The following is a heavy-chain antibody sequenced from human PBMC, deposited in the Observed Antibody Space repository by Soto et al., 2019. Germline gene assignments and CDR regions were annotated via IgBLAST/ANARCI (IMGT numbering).Heavy chain of an antibody. CDR2: ISAYNGNT. CDR3: ARDAAAGLKYY. V-gene: IGHV1-18*01. CDR1: GYTFTSYG. Sequence: QVQLVQSGAEVKKPGASVKVACKASGYTFTSYGISWVRQAPGQGLEWVGWISAYNGNTNYAQKLQGRVTMTTDTSTGTANMELRSLRSDETAVYYCARDAAAGLKYYWGQGTLVTVSS. J-gene: IGHJ4*02. D-gene: IGHD6-13*01.